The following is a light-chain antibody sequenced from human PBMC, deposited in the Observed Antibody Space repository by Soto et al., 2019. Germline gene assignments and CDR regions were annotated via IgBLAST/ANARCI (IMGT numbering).Light chain of an antibody. CDR2: AAS. Sequence: GERVTITCRASQSISSFLNWYQQKPGKAPKLLIYAASSLASEVPSRFSGGGSGTDFTLTISSLQPEDFATYYCQQSYTFPMYTFGQGTKLEIK. CDR1: QSISSF. V-gene: IGKV1-39*01. J-gene: IGKJ2*01. CDR3: QQSYTFPMYT.